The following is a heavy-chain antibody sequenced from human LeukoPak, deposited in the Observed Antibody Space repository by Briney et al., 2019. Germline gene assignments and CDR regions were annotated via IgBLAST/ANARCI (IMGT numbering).Heavy chain of an antibody. D-gene: IGHD6-19*01. CDR3: VRITGWSNFDY. J-gene: IGHJ4*02. Sequence: GGSLRLSCAASGFTFGSYGMNWVRQAPGKGLEWVAVIRYDGSEQYYADSVKGRFTISRDNSRNTVSLQMNSLRAEDTAVYYCVRITGWSNFDYWGQGTLVTVSS. CDR2: IRYDGSEQ. CDR1: GFTFGSYG. V-gene: IGHV3-33*01.